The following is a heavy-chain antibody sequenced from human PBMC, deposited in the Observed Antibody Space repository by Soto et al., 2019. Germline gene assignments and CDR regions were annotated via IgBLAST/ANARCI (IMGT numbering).Heavy chain of an antibody. CDR3: TTNFYSDHGMDV. J-gene: IGHJ6*02. CDR1: GLTFSKAW. V-gene: IGHV3-15*01. D-gene: IGHD4-4*01. Sequence: EVQLVESGGGLVKPGGSLTLSCAASGLTFSKAWMNWVRQSPGKGLEWVGRIKSRSDGGTTAYAAPVKGRFTISRDDSKDTLWLQMNSLKTEDTAVYYCTTNFYSDHGMDVWGQGTTVTVSS. CDR2: IKSRSDGGTT.